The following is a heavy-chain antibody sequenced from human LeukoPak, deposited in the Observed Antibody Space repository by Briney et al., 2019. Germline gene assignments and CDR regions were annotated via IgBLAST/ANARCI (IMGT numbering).Heavy chain of an antibody. CDR3: ARHSSGWYYNWSDP. Sequence: GGSLRLSCAASGFIVSSNYMSWVRQAPGKGLEWVSVIYSGGRTYYAASVKGRFTISRDNSKNTLFLQMNSLSAEDTAVYYCARHSSGWYYNWSDPWGQGTLVTVSS. D-gene: IGHD6-19*01. CDR1: GFIVSSNY. V-gene: IGHV3-66*04. J-gene: IGHJ5*02. CDR2: IYSGGRT.